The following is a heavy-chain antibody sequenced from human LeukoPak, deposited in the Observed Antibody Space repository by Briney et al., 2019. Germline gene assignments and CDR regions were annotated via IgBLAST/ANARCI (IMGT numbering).Heavy chain of an antibody. CDR3: ATATQLRGYFLH. CDR2: ISVNNGGT. J-gene: IGHJ1*01. D-gene: IGHD2-2*01. CDR1: GYTFTTYS. V-gene: IGHV1-18*01. Sequence: ASVKVSCKASGYTFTTYSLAWVRQAPAQSLEWMGWISVNNGGTNYAQSFQDSVTLTRDTSTNTAYLELRSLRSDDTAIIDWATATQLRGYFLHGGQGTRVTVSS.